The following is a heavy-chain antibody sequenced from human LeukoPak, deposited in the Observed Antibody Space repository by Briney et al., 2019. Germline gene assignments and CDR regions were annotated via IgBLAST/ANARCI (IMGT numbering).Heavy chain of an antibody. CDR1: GYKFTDHF. J-gene: IGHJ4*02. Sequence: ASVKVSCKLSGYKFTDHFVHWVKQAPGKGLQWMGLIDPEDGETKYAAMFEDRVTITADTSRDSVLLDLKNLRSEDTAMYYCARNYFDFWGQGSLVTVSA. CDR2: IDPEDGET. CDR3: ARNYFDF. V-gene: IGHV1-69-2*01.